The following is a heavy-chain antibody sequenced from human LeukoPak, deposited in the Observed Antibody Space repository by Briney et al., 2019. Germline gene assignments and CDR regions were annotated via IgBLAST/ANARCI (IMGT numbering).Heavy chain of an antibody. CDR2: IYYSGST. V-gene: IGHV4-59*01. CDR1: GGSISSYY. Sequence: SETLSLTCTVSGGSISSYYWSWIRQPPGKGLEWMGYIYYSGSTNYNPSLKSRVTISVDTSKNQFSLKLSSVTAADTAVYYCARVGVGALDYWGQGTLVTVSS. D-gene: IGHD1-26*01. J-gene: IGHJ4*02. CDR3: ARVGVGALDY.